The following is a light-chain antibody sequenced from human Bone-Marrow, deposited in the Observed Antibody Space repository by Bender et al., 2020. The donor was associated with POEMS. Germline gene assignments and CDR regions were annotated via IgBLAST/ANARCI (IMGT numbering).Light chain of an antibody. CDR1: NSNIGARYA. J-gene: IGLJ3*02. CDR2: TNN. CDR3: QSYDRSLSGAV. V-gene: IGLV1-40*01. Sequence: QSVLTQSPSVSGAPGERVTISCTGSNSNIGARYAVHWYQQLPGTAPKLVIYTNNNRPSGVPDRFSGSTSGTSASLAITGLQPDDEAVYYCQSYDRSLSGAVFGGGTKLTVL.